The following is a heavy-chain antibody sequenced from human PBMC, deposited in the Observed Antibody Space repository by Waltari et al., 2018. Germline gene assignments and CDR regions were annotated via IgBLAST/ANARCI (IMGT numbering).Heavy chain of an antibody. CDR2: IYHTGSS. CDR1: GNSVNTDFY. V-gene: IGHV4-38-2*02. D-gene: IGHD6-25*01. Sequence: QVQLRESGPGLVRSSETLSLTCTVSGNSVNTDFYWAWIRQSPGGGLEWIASIYHTGSSHYNLSLKSRVSISTDMSTKQFFLTLTHLTAADTAVYYCAEEGNTTAGLFDSWGQGTLVTVSS. CDR3: AEEGNTTAGLFDS. J-gene: IGHJ4*02.